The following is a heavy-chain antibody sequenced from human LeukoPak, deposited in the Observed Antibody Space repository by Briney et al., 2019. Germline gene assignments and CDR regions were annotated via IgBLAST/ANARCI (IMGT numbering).Heavy chain of an antibody. CDR1: GFTVSSNY. J-gene: IGHJ4*02. D-gene: IGHD3-22*01. CDR2: IYSGGST. V-gene: IGHV3-53*01. CDR3: ARTYDSSGYYDY. Sequence: GGSLRLSCAASGFTVSSNYMSWVRQAPGKGLEWVSVIYSGGSTYYAVSVKGRFTISRDNSKNTLYLQMNSLRAEHTAVYYCARTYDSSGYYDYWGQGALVTVSS.